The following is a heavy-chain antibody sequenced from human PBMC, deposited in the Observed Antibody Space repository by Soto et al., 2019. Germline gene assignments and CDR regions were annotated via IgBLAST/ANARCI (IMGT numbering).Heavy chain of an antibody. CDR3: VRDRNWQLDDC. D-gene: IGHD1-1*01. CDR2: INGDGSST. CDR1: GFAFNTYW. V-gene: IGHV3-74*01. Sequence: PGGSLRLSCAGSGFAFNTYWMHWVRQAPGKGLVWVSRINGDGSSTNYADSVKGRFTISRDNAKDTLYLEMNSLRCEDTAVYYCVRDRNWQLDDCWGQGTLVTVSS. J-gene: IGHJ4*02.